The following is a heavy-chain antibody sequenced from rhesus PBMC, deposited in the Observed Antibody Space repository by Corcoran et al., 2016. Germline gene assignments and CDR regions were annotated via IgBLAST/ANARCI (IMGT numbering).Heavy chain of an antibody. J-gene: IGHJ1*01. V-gene: IGHV4-65*01. CDR3: ARSGYCSGIYCYAYFEF. Sequence: QVQLQESGPGLVKPSETLSLTCAVSGGSVSSSNWWSWIRQPPGKGLDWIGYISGSSGSTYYNPALKSRVTISTDTSKNQFSLKLSSVTAADTAVYYCARSGYCSGIYCYAYFEFWGQGALVTVSS. CDR2: ISGSSGST. CDR1: GGSVSSSNW. D-gene: IGHD2-27*01.